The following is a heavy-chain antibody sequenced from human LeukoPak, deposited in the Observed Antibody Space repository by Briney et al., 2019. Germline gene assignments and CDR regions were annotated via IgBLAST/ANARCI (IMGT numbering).Heavy chain of an antibody. CDR2: ISSSSYI. D-gene: IGHD6-13*01. V-gene: IGHV3-21*01. CDR3: ARDSSSWLYYFDY. J-gene: IGHJ4*02. Sequence: GGSLRLSCAPSGFTFSSYSTNWVRQAPGKGLEWVSSISSSSYIYYANSVKGRFTISRDNAKNSLYLQMNSLRAEDTAVYYCARDSSSWLYYFDYWGQGTLVTVSS. CDR1: GFTFSSYS.